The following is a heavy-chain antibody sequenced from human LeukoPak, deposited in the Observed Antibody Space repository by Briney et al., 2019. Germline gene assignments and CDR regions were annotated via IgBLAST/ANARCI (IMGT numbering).Heavy chain of an antibody. CDR1: GGSFSGYY. D-gene: IGHD3-22*01. Sequence: SETLSLTCAVYGGSFSGYYWSWIRQPPGKGLEWIGEINHSGSTNYNPSLKSRVTISVDTSKNQFSLKLSSVTAADTAVYYCARKDSSGYYFDYWGQGTLVTVSS. CDR2: INHSGST. CDR3: ARKDSSGYYFDY. J-gene: IGHJ4*02. V-gene: IGHV4-34*01.